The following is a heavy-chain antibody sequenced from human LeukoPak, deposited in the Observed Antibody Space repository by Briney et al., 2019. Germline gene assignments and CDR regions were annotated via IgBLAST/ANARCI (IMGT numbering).Heavy chain of an antibody. Sequence: GGSLRLSCAASGFTFSSYWMHWVRQAPGKGLVWVSRINSDGSSTSYADSVKGRFTVSRDNAKNTLYLQMNSLRAEDTAVYYCARAMAGTPSYYYYGMDVWGQGTTVTVSS. CDR2: INSDGSST. CDR1: GFTFSSYW. V-gene: IGHV3-74*01. J-gene: IGHJ6*02. D-gene: IGHD6-19*01. CDR3: ARAMAGTPSYYYYGMDV.